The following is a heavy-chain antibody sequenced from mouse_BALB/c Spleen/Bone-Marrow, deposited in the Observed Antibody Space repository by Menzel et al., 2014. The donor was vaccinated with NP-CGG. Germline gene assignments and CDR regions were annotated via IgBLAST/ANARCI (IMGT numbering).Heavy chain of an antibody. Sequence: EVKVVESGAELVRSGASVKLSCTASGFNIKDYYMHWAKQRPEQGLEWIGWIDPENGDTEYAPKFQGEATMTADTSSNTAYLQLSSLTSEDTAVYYCNEGYGNYGYWGQGTTLTVSS. CDR3: NEGYGNYGY. CDR2: IDPENGDT. CDR1: GFNIKDYY. J-gene: IGHJ2*01. V-gene: IGHV14-4*02. D-gene: IGHD2-10*02.